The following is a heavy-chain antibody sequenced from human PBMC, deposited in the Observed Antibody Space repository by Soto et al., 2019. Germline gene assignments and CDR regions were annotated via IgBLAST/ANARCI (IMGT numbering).Heavy chain of an antibody. Sequence: QVQLVQSGAEVKKPGSSVKVSCKASGGTFSSYTISWVRQAPGQGLEWMGRIIPILGIANYAQKFQGRVTITADKSTSTAYMELSSLRSEHTAVYYCARGGGSYYVGWFDPWGQGTLVTVSS. J-gene: IGHJ5*02. D-gene: IGHD1-26*01. CDR1: GGTFSSYT. CDR2: IIPILGIA. V-gene: IGHV1-69*02. CDR3: ARGGGSYYVGWFDP.